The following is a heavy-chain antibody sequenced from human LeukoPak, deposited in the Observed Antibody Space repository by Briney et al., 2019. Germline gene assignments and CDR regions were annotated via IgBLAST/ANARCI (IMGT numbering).Heavy chain of an antibody. Sequence: PGGSLRLSCAASGFTVSSKCMSWVRQAPGKGLEWVGRIKSKTDGGTTDYAAPVKGRFTISRDDSKNTLYLQMNSLKTEDTAVYYCTTQHLAVAGIVPWGQGTLVTVSS. CDR1: GFTVSSKC. V-gene: IGHV3-15*01. CDR2: IKSKTDGGTT. D-gene: IGHD6-19*01. J-gene: IGHJ5*02. CDR3: TTQHLAVAGIVP.